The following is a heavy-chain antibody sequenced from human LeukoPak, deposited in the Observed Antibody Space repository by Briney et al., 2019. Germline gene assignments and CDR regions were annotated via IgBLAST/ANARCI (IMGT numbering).Heavy chain of an antibody. Sequence: GGSLRLSCAASGFTFRSYWMNWVRQAPGKGLEWLAIIKQDGSEKHYKGSVEGRFTISRDNTKNSLHLQMNSLRAEDTAVYYCAGGSGYLITSWDQGTLVTVS. V-gene: IGHV3-7*01. CDR1: GFTFRSYW. CDR3: AGGSGYLITS. D-gene: IGHD3-9*01. J-gene: IGHJ5*02. CDR2: IKQDGSEK.